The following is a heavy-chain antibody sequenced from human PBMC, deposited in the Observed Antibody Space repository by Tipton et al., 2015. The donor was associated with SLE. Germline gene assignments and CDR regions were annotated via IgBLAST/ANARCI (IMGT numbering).Heavy chain of an antibody. Sequence: TLSLTCTVSGASISSGGHSWSWIRQPPGKGLEWIGYIYHSGSTNYNPSLKSRVTVSVDKSKNQFSLRLTSVTAADTAVYYCARYPVTIAAPGGVYWGQGTLVTVSS. D-gene: IGHD6-13*01. CDR3: ARYPVTIAAPGGVY. V-gene: IGHV4-30-2*01. CDR2: IYHSGST. J-gene: IGHJ4*02. CDR1: GASISSGGHS.